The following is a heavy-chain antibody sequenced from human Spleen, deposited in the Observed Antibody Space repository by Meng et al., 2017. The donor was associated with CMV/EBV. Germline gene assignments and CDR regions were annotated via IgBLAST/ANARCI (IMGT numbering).Heavy chain of an antibody. CDR2: ITTYNGNT. D-gene: IGHD5-24*01. J-gene: IGHJ6*02. CDR1: GGTFSDYA. V-gene: IGHV1-18*01. CDR3: ARVATPYYYYGLDV. Sequence: ASVKVSCKASGGTFSDYAISWVRQAPGQGLEWMGWITTYNGNTNYAQKLQGRVTLTTDTSTSTADMELRSLRSDDTAVYYCARVATPYYYYGLDVWGQGTTVTVSS.